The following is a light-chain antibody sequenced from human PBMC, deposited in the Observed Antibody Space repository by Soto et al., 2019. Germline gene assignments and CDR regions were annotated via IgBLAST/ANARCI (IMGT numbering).Light chain of an antibody. CDR1: QSVGNN. CDR3: QQCGDWPLT. CDR2: ATS. J-gene: IGKJ4*01. V-gene: IGKV3-15*01. Sequence: ELVLTQSPATLSVSPGERATLSCRASQSVGNNFAWYQQKPGQAPRLLIFATSTRATGVPARFSGSGSGTEFTLTISSLQSEDFAVYYCQQCGDWPLTFGGGAKVEIE.